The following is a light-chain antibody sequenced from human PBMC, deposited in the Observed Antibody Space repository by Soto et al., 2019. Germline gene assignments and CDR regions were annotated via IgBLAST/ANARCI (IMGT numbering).Light chain of an antibody. CDR3: AAWDDSLSGV. V-gene: IGLV1-47*02. Sequence: QSVLTQPPSASGTPGQRVTISYSGSSSNIGNNYVYWYQQFPGTAPKLLIYANNRRPSGVPERFSGSKSGTSASLAISGLRSEDEADYYCAAWDDSLSGVFGGGTKLTVL. J-gene: IGLJ2*01. CDR1: SSNIGNNY. CDR2: ANN.